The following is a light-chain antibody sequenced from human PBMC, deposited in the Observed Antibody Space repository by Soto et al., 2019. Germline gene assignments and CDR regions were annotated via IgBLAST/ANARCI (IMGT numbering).Light chain of an antibody. CDR1: QSVSTN. Sequence: EIVMTQSPATLSVSPGESATLSCRASQSVSTNLAWYQQRPGQAPSLVIYGASASATGVPARFSGGGSGTECTLTLSSLQSEDFAVYYCQHYNNWPFTFGQGTKLEIK. CDR3: QHYNNWPFT. V-gene: IGKV3-15*01. CDR2: GAS. J-gene: IGKJ2*01.